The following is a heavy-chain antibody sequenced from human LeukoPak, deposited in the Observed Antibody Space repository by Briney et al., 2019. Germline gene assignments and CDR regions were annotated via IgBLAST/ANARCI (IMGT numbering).Heavy chain of an antibody. J-gene: IGHJ6*04. V-gene: IGHV3-48*04. D-gene: IGHD3-10*02. CDR1: GFTFWSHG. CDR2: ISSSGSTI. CDR3: AELGITMIGGV. Sequence: PGGSLTLSCAASGFTFWSHGRRWLAQAPGKGREGVSYISSSGSTIYYTVPEKGRFTISRANATNSLYLQMNSLSAEHTAVYYCAELGITMIGGVWGKGTPVTISS.